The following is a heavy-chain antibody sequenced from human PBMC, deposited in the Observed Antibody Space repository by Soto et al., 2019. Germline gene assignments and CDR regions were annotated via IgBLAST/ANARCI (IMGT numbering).Heavy chain of an antibody. CDR3: ARDSYPLAYFFDY. CDR2: ISGHNGKT. V-gene: IGHV1-18*04. CDR1: GYTFINHG. J-gene: IGHJ4*02. Sequence: QVQLVQSGGEVKKPGASVKVSCTASGYTFINHGISWVRQAPRQGLEWMGWISGHNGKTNYAQKFQGRVTMTTDTSTSTAFMELRSLRSDDTAVYYCARDSYPLAYFFDYWGQGTLVSVSS.